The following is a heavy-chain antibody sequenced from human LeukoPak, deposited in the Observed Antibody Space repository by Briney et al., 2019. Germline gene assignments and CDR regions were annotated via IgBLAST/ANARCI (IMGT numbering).Heavy chain of an antibody. D-gene: IGHD3-3*01. CDR3: ARATYDFWSGYFDY. J-gene: IGHJ4*02. V-gene: IGHV3-53*01. Sequence: GGSLRLSCAASGFTFSSYWMHWVRQAPGKGLEWVSVIYSGGSTYYADSVKGRFTISRDNSKNTLYLQMNSLRAEDTAVYYCARATYDFWSGYFDYWGQGTLVTVSS. CDR1: GFTFSSYW. CDR2: IYSGGST.